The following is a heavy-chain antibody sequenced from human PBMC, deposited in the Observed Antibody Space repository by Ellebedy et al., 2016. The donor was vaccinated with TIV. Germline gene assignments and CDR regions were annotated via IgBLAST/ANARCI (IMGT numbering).Heavy chain of an antibody. CDR1: GFTFDTHS. Sequence: GGSLRLSXATSGFTFDTHSMNWVRQAPGKGLVWVASISRSSSFIYYADSVKGRFTISRDNAKSSLYLQTNSLRVEDTAVYYCVRDSGSGLNWGQGTLVTVSS. V-gene: IGHV3-21*06. D-gene: IGHD3-10*01. J-gene: IGHJ4*02. CDR2: ISRSSSFI. CDR3: VRDSGSGLN.